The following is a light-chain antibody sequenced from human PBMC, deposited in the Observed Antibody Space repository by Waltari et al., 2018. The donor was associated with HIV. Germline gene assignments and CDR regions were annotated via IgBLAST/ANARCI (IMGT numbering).Light chain of an antibody. V-gene: IGKV1-5*03. CDR3: QQFNYLGT. Sequence: TQLAQSPSTLSASVGDRATITCRASRNIRNWLAWYQQKPGKAPKLLIYKVSTVESGVPSRFSGSGSGEEFTLTSSGLQPDNSATYYCQQFNYLGTFGQGTKVDIK. CDR2: KVS. CDR1: RNIRNW. J-gene: IGKJ1*01.